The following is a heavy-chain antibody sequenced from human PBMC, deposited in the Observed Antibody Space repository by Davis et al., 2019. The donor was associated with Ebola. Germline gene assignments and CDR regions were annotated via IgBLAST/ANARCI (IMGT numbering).Heavy chain of an antibody. V-gene: IGHV4-39*01. D-gene: IGHD2-2*01. CDR2: IYYSGST. CDR1: GGSISSSSYY. CDR3: ARHSHCSSTSCYGDDAFDI. Sequence: PSETLSLTCTVSGGSISSSSYYWGWIRQPPGKGLEWIGSIYYSGSTYYNPSLKSRVTISVDTSKNQFSLKLSSVTAADTAVYYCARHSHCSSTSCYGDDAFDIWGQGTMVTVSS. J-gene: IGHJ3*02.